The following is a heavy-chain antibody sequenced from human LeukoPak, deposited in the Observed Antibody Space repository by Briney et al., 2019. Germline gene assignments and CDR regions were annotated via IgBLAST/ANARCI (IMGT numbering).Heavy chain of an antibody. D-gene: IGHD3-10*01. CDR3: ARDSRPAYGSGSYQYLDYYYYGMDV. CDR2: IYSGGST. V-gene: IGHV3-66*01. J-gene: IGHJ6*02. CDR1: GFTVSSNY. Sequence: PGGSLRLSCAASGFTVSSNYMSWVRQAPGKGLEWVSVIYSGGSTYYADSVKGRFTISRDNSKNTLYLQMNSLRAEDTAVYYCARDSRPAYGSGSYQYLDYYYYGMDVWGQGTTVTVSS.